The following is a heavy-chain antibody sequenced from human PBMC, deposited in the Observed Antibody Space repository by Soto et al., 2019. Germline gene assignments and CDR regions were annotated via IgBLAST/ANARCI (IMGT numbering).Heavy chain of an antibody. Sequence: EVQLVETGGGLIQPGGSLRLSCAASGFTVSSNYMSWVRQAPGKRLEWVSVIYSGGSTYYADSVKGRFTISRDNSKNTLYLQMNSLRAEDTAVYYCARASERGYYYYGMDVWGQGTTVTVSS. V-gene: IGHV3-53*02. D-gene: IGHD3-10*01. CDR3: ARASERGYYYYGMDV. J-gene: IGHJ6*02. CDR2: IYSGGST. CDR1: GFTVSSNY.